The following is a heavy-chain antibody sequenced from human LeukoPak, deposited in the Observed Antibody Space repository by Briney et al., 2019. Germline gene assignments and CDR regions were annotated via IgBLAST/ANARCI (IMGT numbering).Heavy chain of an antibody. CDR3: ARGGKNGPNWFDP. V-gene: IGHV4-59*12. J-gene: IGHJ5*02. CDR1: GGSISSYY. Sequence: SETLSLTCTVSGGSISSYYWSWIRQPPGKGLEWIGYIYYSGSTNYNPSLKSRVTISVDTSKNQFSLKLSSVTAADTAVYYCARGGKNGPNWFDPWGQGTLVTVSS. D-gene: IGHD2-8*01. CDR2: IYYSGST.